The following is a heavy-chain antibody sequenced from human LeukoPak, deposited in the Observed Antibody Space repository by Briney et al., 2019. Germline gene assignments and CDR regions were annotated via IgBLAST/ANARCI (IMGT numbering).Heavy chain of an antibody. CDR3: ARVDYGSGSYRFDP. Sequence: SETLSLTCTVSGVSISNYYWSWIRQPPGKGLEWIGYIYYSGSTNCNPSLKSRVTISVDTSKNQFSLKLSSVTAADTAVYYCARVDYGSGSYRFDPWGQGTLVTVSS. CDR1: GVSISNYY. J-gene: IGHJ5*02. V-gene: IGHV4-59*01. CDR2: IYYSGST. D-gene: IGHD3-10*01.